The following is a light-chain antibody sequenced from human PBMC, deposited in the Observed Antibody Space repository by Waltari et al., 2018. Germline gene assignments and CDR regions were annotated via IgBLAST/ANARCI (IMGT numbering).Light chain of an antibody. CDR2: KAS. Sequence: DIQMTQSPSTLSASVGDRVTITCRASQSISDWLAWYQQKPGKAPKLLIYKASSLASGVPSRFSGSGSGTEFTLTISSLQPDDFATYYCQPYNSYSIMFGQGTRLEIK. CDR3: QPYNSYSIM. J-gene: IGKJ5*01. V-gene: IGKV1-5*03. CDR1: QSISDW.